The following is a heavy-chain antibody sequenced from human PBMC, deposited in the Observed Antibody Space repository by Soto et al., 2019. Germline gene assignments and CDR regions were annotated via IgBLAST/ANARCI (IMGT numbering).Heavy chain of an antibody. CDR1: GFTVSSNY. V-gene: IGHV3-23*01. CDR3: AKPPDYNWNDY. D-gene: IGHD1-20*01. J-gene: IGHJ4*02. CDR2: VSGSGGST. Sequence: PGGSLRHTCGVSGFTVSSNYISWLRQAPGKGLEWISAVSGSGGSTYYADSVKGRFTISRDNSKDTLYLQMNNLRAEDTAVYYCAKPPDYNWNDYWGQGTLVTVSS.